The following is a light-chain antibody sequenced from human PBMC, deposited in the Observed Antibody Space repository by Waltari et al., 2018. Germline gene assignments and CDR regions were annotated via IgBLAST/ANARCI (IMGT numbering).Light chain of an antibody. CDR1: SSNIGNDN. CDR3: VGWDGSLRAYV. V-gene: IGLV1-47*01. CDR2: NGV. Sequence: QPVLTQPPSASGTPGQRVTISCSGSSSNIGNDNVYWYQQLPGKAPKLLIYNGVPRPSGVPDRFSGSKAGTSASLAISGLRSEEEADYYCVGWDGSLRAYVFGTGTMLTVL. J-gene: IGLJ1*01.